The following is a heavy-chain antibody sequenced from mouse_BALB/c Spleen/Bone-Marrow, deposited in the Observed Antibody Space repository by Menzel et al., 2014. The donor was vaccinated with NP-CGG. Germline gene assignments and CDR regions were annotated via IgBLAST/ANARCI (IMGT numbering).Heavy chain of an antibody. V-gene: IGHV1-87*01. CDR3: AREKYGEAMDY. D-gene: IGHD2-10*02. Sequence: VQLQQSGAELARPGASVRLSCKASGYSFTTYWMHWVKQRPGQGLEWIGTIYPGDGDTRYTQKFKGKATLTADKSSSTAYMELSSLASEDSAVYYCAREKYGEAMDYWGQGTSVTVSS. CDR2: IYPGDGDT. CDR1: GYSFTTYW. J-gene: IGHJ4*01.